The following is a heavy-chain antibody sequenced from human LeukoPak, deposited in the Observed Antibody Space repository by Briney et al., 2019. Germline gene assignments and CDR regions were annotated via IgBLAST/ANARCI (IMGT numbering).Heavy chain of an antibody. J-gene: IGHJ4*02. D-gene: IGHD3-10*01. V-gene: IGHV1-2*02. CDR1: GYTFTGYY. CDR2: INPNSGGT. CDR3: ASLGLYGSGPYFMAPFDY. Sequence: ASVKVSCKASGYTFTGYYMHWVRQAPGQGLEWMGWINPNSGGTNYAQKFQGRVTMTRDTSISTAYMEMSRLRSDDTAVYYCASLGLYGSGPYFMAPFDYWGQGTLVTVSS.